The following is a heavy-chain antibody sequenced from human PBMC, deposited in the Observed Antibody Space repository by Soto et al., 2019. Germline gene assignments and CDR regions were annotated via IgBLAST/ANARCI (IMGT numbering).Heavy chain of an antibody. V-gene: IGHV3-21*06. Sequence: GALRLSCEASGFTFTRYSMNWVRQAPGKGLEWVSSISSTTNYIYYGDSMKGRFTISRDNAKNSLYLEMNSLRAEDTAVYYCARESEDLTSNFDYWGQGTLVTVSS. CDR1: GFTFTRYS. CDR3: ARESEDLTSNFDY. J-gene: IGHJ4*02. CDR2: ISSTTNYI.